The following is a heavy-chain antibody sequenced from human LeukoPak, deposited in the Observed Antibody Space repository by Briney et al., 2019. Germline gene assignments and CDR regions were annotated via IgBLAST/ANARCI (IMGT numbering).Heavy chain of an antibody. J-gene: IGHJ4*02. CDR2: IAVGSGNT. Sequence: SVKVSCKASGFTFTSSSMQWVRQARGQRLEWIGWIAVGSGNTNYAQKFQGRVTITRDMSTSTAYMELNSLRAEDTAVYYCARGARYFDWLLPDYYFDYWGQGTLVTVSS. V-gene: IGHV1-58*02. CDR3: ARGARYFDWLLPDYYFDY. D-gene: IGHD3-9*01. CDR1: GFTFTSSS.